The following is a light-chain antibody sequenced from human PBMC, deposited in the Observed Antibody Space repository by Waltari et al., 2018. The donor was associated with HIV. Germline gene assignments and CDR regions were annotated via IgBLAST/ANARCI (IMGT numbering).Light chain of an antibody. CDR2: GAS. CDR3: QQYHNWRT. J-gene: IGKJ1*01. V-gene: IGKV3D-15*01. Sequence: VLTQSPATLSVSPGERATLSCRASQSISSNLAWYQQKHGQAPRLLIYGASTRATGIPARFSGSGSGTEFTLTITSLQSEDFAVYYCQQYHNWRTFGQGTKVEIK. CDR1: QSISSN.